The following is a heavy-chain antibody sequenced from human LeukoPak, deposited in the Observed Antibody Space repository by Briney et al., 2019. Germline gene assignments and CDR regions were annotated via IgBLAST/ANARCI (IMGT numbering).Heavy chain of an antibody. J-gene: IGHJ3*02. CDR1: GFTFSIRG. CDR2: ISNDEKSI. Sequence: PGGSLRLSCAASGFTFSIRGFHWVRQAPGKGLEWVAFISNDEKSIYYADSVKGRFTISRDNSKNTLYLQMNSLRAEDTAVYYCAKDSPYYDILTGYYPYPDAFDIWGQGTMVTVSS. V-gene: IGHV3-30*02. D-gene: IGHD3-9*01. CDR3: AKDSPYYDILTGYYPYPDAFDI.